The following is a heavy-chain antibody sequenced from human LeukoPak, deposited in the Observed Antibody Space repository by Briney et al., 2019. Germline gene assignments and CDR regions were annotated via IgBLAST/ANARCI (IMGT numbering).Heavy chain of an antibody. D-gene: IGHD3-16*02. CDR1: GYTFTSYG. CDR3: ARGGRLITFGGVIEPVPLDY. Sequence: ASVKVSCKASGYTFTSYGISWVRQAPGQGLEWMGWINPNSGGTNYAQKFQGRVTMTRDTSISTAYMELSRLRSDDTAVYYCARGGRLITFGGVIEPVPLDYWGQGTLVTVSS. CDR2: INPNSGGT. J-gene: IGHJ4*02. V-gene: IGHV1-2*02.